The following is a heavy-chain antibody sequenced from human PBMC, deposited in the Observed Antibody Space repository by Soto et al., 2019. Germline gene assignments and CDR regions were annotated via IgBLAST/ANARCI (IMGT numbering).Heavy chain of an antibody. CDR1: GGTFSSYA. CDR3: ARDRELLGLDAFDI. Sequence: QVQLVQSGAEVKKPGSSVKVSCKASGGTFSSYAISWVRQAPGQGLEWMGGIIPIFVTAHYAQKFQGRVTITADESTSTAYMELSSLRSEDTAVYYCARDRELLGLDAFDIWGQGTMVTVSS. J-gene: IGHJ3*02. V-gene: IGHV1-69*01. CDR2: IIPIFVTA. D-gene: IGHD1-26*01.